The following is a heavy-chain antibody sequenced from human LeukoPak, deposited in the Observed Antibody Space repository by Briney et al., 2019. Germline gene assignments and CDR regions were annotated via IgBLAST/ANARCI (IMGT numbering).Heavy chain of an antibody. CDR2: IYPGDSDT. Sequence: GESLKISCKGSGYSFTSYWIGWVRQMPGKGLEWMGIIYPGDSDTRYSPSFQGQVTISADKSISTAYLQWSSLKASDTAMYYCARHNGYSSMLGAFDIRGQGTMVTVSS. V-gene: IGHV5-51*01. CDR1: GYSFTSYW. CDR3: ARHNGYSSMLGAFDI. J-gene: IGHJ3*02. D-gene: IGHD5-18*01.